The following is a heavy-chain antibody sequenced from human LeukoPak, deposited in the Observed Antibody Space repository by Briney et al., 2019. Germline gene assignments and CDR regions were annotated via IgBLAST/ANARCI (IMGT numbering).Heavy chain of an antibody. Sequence: PGGSLRLSCAASGFTFSSYAMSWVRQAPGKGLEWVSAISGSGGSTYYADSVKGRFTISRDNSKNTLYLQMNSLRAEDTAVYYCAKDRSHDYYGRGYFDYWGQGTLVTVSS. CDR2: ISGSGGST. D-gene: IGHD3-22*01. CDR3: AKDRSHDYYGRGYFDY. V-gene: IGHV3-23*01. J-gene: IGHJ4*02. CDR1: GFTFSSYA.